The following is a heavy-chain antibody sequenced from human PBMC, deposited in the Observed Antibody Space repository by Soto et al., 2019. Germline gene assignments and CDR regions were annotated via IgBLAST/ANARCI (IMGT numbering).Heavy chain of an antibody. D-gene: IGHD5-12*01. CDR3: ATFPGESGYGDY. CDR1: GFTFSSYG. J-gene: IGHJ4*02. V-gene: IGHV3-30*03. CDR2: ISYDGSNK. Sequence: PGGSLRLSCAASGFTFSSYGMHWVRQAPGKGLEWVAVISYDGSNKYYADSVKGRFTISRENSKNTLYLQMNSLRAEDTAVYYCATFPGESGYGDYWGQGTLVTVSS.